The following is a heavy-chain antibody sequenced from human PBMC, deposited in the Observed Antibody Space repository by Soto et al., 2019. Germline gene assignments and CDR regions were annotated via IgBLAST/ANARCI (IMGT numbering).Heavy chain of an antibody. CDR2: INHSGST. CDR3: AREFGVVIRYYFDY. Sequence: SETLSLTCAVYGGSFSGYYWSWTRQPPGKGLEWIGEINHSGSTNYNPSLKSRVTISVDTSKNQFSLKLSSVTAADTAVYYCAREFGVVIRYYFDYWGQGTLVTVSS. J-gene: IGHJ4*02. V-gene: IGHV4-34*01. CDR1: GGSFSGYY. D-gene: IGHD3-3*01.